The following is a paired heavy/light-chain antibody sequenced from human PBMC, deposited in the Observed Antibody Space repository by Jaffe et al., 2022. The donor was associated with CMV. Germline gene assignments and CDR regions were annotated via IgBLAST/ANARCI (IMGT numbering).Heavy chain of an antibody. CDR2: MNPNSGNT. J-gene: IGHJ6*02. D-gene: IGHD3-22*01. CDR1: GYTFTSYD. Sequence: QVQLVQSGAEVKKPGASVKVSCKASGYTFTSYDINWVRQATGQGLEWMGWMNPNSGNTGYAQKFQGRVTMTRNTSISTAYMELSSLRSEDTAVYYCARAMYDSSGYFYYYGMDVWGQGTTVTVSS. CDR3: ARAMYDSSGYFYYYGMDV. V-gene: IGHV1-8*01.
Light chain of an antibody. CDR1: ALPKQY. V-gene: IGLV3-25*03. CDR3: QSADSSGTFWV. J-gene: IGLJ3*02. CDR2: KDS. Sequence: SYELTQPPSVSVSPGQTARITCSGDALPKQYAYWYQQKPGQAPVLVIYKDSERPSGIPERFSGSSSGTTVTLTISGVQAEDEADYYCQSADSSGTFWVFGGGTKLTVL.